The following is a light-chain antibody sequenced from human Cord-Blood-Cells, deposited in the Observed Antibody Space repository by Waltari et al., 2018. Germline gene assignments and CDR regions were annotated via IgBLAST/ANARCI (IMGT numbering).Light chain of an antibody. CDR2: AAS. CDR1: QSISSY. CDR3: QQSYSTPFT. J-gene: IGKJ3*01. V-gene: IGKV1-39*01. Sequence: DIQMTQSPSSPSASVGDRVPIPCRASQSISSYLNWYQQKPGKAPKLLIYAASSLQSGVPSRFSGSGSGTDFTLTISSLQPEDFATYYCQQSYSTPFTFGPGTKVDIK.